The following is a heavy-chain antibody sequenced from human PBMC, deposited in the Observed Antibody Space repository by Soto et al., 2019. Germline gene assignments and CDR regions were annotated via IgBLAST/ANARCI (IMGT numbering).Heavy chain of an antibody. V-gene: IGHV3-23*01. CDR3: ASEGGDFWSGYGG. D-gene: IGHD3-3*01. Sequence: EVQLLESGGGLVQPGGSLRLSCAASGFIFKNYAMSWVRQAPGKGLEWVSAISGSGHNTYYADSVKGRFTISRDNSKNTLYLQMSSPRAEDSAVYFCASEGGDFWSGYGGRGQGTLVTVSP. CDR2: ISGSGHNT. CDR1: GFIFKNYA. J-gene: IGHJ4*02.